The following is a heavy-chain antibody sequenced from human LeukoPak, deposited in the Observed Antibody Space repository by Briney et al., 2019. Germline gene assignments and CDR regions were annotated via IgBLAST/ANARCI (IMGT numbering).Heavy chain of an antibody. CDR2: ISAYNGNT. J-gene: IGHJ6*03. V-gene: IGHV1-18*01. CDR1: GYTFTSYG. Sequence: GASVKVSCKASGYTFTSYGISWVRQAPGQGLEWMGWISAYNGNTNYAQKLQGRVTMTTDTSTSTAYMELRGLRSDDTAVYYCARYAGIAAARGYYYYMDVWGKGTTVTVSS. D-gene: IGHD6-13*01. CDR3: ARYAGIAAARGYYYYMDV.